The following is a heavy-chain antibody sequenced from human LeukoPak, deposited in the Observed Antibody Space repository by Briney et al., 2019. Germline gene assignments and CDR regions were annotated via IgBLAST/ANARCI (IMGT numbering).Heavy chain of an antibody. CDR1: GGTFSSYA. CDR3: ARGGAPHYYYDSSGYPEHAFDI. Sequence: SVKVSCKASGGTFSSYAISWVRQAPGQGLEWMGGIIPIFGTANYAQKFQGRVTITTDESTSTACMELSSLRSEDTAVYYCARGGAPHYYYDSSGYPEHAFDIWGQGTMVIVSS. D-gene: IGHD3-22*01. V-gene: IGHV1-69*05. J-gene: IGHJ3*02. CDR2: IIPIFGTA.